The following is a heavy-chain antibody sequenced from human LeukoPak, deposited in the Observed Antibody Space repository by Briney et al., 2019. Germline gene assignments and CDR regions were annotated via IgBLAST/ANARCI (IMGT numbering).Heavy chain of an antibody. CDR2: LYTGGDS. CDR3: GRDRATYYYAYNGY. J-gene: IGHJ4*02. CDR1: GFSVSSNY. D-gene: IGHD3-10*01. Sequence: GGSLRLSCVATGFSVSSNYMTWVRQAPGNGLEWVSTLYTGGDSYYADSVKGRFSISRDSSKNTLFLQMNSLRVEDTAVYYCGRDRATYYYAYNGYWGQGTLVTVSS. V-gene: IGHV3-66*01.